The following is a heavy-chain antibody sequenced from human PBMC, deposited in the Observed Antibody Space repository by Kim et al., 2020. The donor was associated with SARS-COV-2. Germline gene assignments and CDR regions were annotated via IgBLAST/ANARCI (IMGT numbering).Heavy chain of an antibody. D-gene: IGHD6-13*01. V-gene: IGHV3-30*07. Sequence: DSVKGRFTISRDNSKNTLYLQMNSLRAEDTAVYYCARDRKPGIAAASLGYWGQGTLVTVSS. CDR3: ARDRKPGIAAASLGY. J-gene: IGHJ4*02.